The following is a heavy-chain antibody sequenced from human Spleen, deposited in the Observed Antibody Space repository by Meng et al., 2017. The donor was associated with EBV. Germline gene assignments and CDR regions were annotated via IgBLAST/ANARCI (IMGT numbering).Heavy chain of an antibody. CDR3: ARGTTVKSYGIDY. Sequence: QVQLQESGPRLVRPSQTLSLTSAVSGGSISSGGNFWVWIRHPPGRGLGWIGFVYHGGSTYYNPSLKSRLTVSVDTSKNQLSLKLTSVTAADAATYFCARGTTVKSYGIDYWGQGTLVTVSS. CDR2: VYHGGST. CDR1: GGSISSGGNF. V-gene: IGHV4-30-4*01. J-gene: IGHJ4*02. D-gene: IGHD4-17*01.